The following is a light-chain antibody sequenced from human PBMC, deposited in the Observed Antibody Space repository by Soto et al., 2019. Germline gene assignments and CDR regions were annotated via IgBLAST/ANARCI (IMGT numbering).Light chain of an antibody. V-gene: IGLV1-40*01. CDR3: QSYDNSLSGHVV. CDR1: SSNIGALYD. J-gene: IGLJ2*01. CDR2: DNN. Sequence: QSALTQPPSVSGAPGQRVTISCTGSSSNIGALYDVNWYQQLPGTAPKLLIYDNNNRPSGVPDRFSGSKSGTSASLAITGLQAEDGADYYCQSYDNSLSGHVVFGGGTKLTV.